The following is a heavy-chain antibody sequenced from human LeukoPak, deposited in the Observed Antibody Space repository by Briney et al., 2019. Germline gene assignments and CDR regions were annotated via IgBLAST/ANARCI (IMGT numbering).Heavy chain of an antibody. CDR3: ARSHYDSSGFSEYYFDY. D-gene: IGHD3-22*01. Sequence: SETLSLTCTVSGDSISSSSYYWGWIRQPPGKGLEWIGRIYYSGSTYYNPSLKSRVTISVDTSKNQFSLKLSSVTAADTAVYYCARSHYDSSGFSEYYFDYWGQGTLVTVSS. V-gene: IGHV4-39*07. CDR1: GDSISSSSYY. J-gene: IGHJ4*02. CDR2: IYYSGST.